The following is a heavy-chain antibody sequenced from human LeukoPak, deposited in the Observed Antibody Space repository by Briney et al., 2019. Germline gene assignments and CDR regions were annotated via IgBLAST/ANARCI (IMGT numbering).Heavy chain of an antibody. J-gene: IGHJ6*03. CDR1: GGSIRSSSHF. CDR2: IYYSGST. D-gene: IGHD3-16*01. V-gene: IGHV4-61*05. CDR3: ARWGNSARYYYYYYMDV. Sequence: NPSETLSLTCTVSGGSIRSSSHFWVCVRQPPGKGLEWIGYIYYSGSTNYNPSLKSRVTISVDTSKNQFSLKLSSVTAADTAVYYCARWGNSARYYYYYYMDVWGKGTTVTVSS.